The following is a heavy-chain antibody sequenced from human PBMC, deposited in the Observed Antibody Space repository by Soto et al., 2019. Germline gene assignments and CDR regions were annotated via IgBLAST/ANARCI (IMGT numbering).Heavy chain of an antibody. CDR3: TADLASILSNNGFDY. CDR2: IKSKPDGETT. D-gene: IGHD3-9*01. Sequence: GGSLRLSCAASGFSFKSAWMAWVRQAPGKGLECVGRIKSKPDGETTDHAAPVKGRFTVSRDDSQSTLYLQMNSLETEDTGVYYCTADLASILSNNGFDYWGQGTLFSVSS. V-gene: IGHV3-15*01. CDR1: GFSFKSAW. J-gene: IGHJ4*02.